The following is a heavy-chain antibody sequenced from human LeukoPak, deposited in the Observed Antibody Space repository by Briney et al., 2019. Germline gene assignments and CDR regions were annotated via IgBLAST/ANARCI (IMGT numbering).Heavy chain of an antibody. CDR1: GYTFTGYY. D-gene: IGHD3-10*01. Sequence: GASVKVSCKASGYTFTGYYMHWVRQAPAQGLAWMGRINPNNGGTNYAQKFQGRVTMTRDTSISTAYMELSRLRSDDTAVYYCAREVHGSGSYHKIKGYFDYWGQGTLVTVSS. J-gene: IGHJ4*02. CDR2: INPNNGGT. CDR3: AREVHGSGSYHKIKGYFDY. V-gene: IGHV1-2*06.